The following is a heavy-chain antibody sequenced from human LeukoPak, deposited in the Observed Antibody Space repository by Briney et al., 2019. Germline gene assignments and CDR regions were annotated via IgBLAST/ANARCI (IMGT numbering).Heavy chain of an antibody. CDR2: INWNNDII. Sequence: GGSLRLSCAASGFTFDDYAMYWVRQPPVKVLEWVSGINWNNDIIGYADSVKGRFTISRDNAKNSLFLQMNSLRVEDTALYYCGKGKNGGLHYYYGMDVWGQGTTVTVS. D-gene: IGHD4-11*01. V-gene: IGHV3-9*01. J-gene: IGHJ6*02. CDR3: GKGKNGGLHYYYGMDV. CDR1: GFTFDDYA.